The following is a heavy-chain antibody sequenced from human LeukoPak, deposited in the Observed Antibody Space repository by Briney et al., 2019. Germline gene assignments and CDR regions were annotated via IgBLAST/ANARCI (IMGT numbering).Heavy chain of an antibody. J-gene: IGHJ4*02. CDR2: ISSSSSYI. CDR1: GFTFSSYS. D-gene: IGHD1-1*01. Sequence: GGSLRLSCAASGFTFSSYSMNWVRQAPGKGLEWFSSISSSSSYIYYADSVKGRFTISRDNAKNSLYLQMNSLRAEDTAVYYCARDRLEGYFDYWGQGTLVTVSS. CDR3: ARDRLEGYFDY. V-gene: IGHV3-21*01.